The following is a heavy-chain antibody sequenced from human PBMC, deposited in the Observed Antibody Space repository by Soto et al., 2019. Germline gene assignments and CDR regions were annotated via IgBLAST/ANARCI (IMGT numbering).Heavy chain of an antibody. J-gene: IGHJ4*02. CDR1: GGSISSYY. D-gene: IGHD1-26*01. V-gene: IGHV4-59*01. CDR2: IYYSGST. Sequence: LSLPCTGSGGSISSYYWSWIRQPPGKGLEWIGYIYYSGSTNYNPSLESRVTISVDTSKNQFSLKLSSVTAADTAVYYCARCDSGSYYCHYWGQGXLFTVSS. CDR3: ARCDSGSYYCHY.